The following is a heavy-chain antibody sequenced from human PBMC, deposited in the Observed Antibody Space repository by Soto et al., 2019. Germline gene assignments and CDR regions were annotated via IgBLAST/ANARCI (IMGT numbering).Heavy chain of an antibody. CDR1: GCTFGDYT. Sequence: GSLILSCTASGCTFGDYTMSWVRQAPGKGLEWVGFIRSKGSGGTSEYAASVKGRFSFSRDDSKSIAYLQMNSLKIEDTAVYYCTRDQPITLWGQGTMVTVSS. D-gene: IGHD3-10*01. CDR2: IRSKGSGGTS. CDR3: TRDQPITL. V-gene: IGHV3-49*04. J-gene: IGHJ3*01.